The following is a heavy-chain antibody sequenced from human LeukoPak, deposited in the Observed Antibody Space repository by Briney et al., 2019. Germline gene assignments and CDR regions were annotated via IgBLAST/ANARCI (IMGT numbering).Heavy chain of an antibody. J-gene: IGHJ4*02. CDR3: ARRDFWRGFDY. CDR1: GYTFTDYY. CDR2: INPNSGDT. Sequence: ASVKVSCKASGYTFTDYYVHWVRQAPGQGLEWMGWINPNSGDTNYALKFQGRVTMTRDTSISTAYMELSRLKSEDTAVYYCARRDFWRGFDYWGQGSLVTVSS. V-gene: IGHV1-2*02. D-gene: IGHD3-3*01.